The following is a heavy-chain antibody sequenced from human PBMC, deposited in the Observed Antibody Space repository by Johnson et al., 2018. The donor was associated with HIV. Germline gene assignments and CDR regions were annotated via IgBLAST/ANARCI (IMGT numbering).Heavy chain of an antibody. J-gene: IGHJ3*01. CDR2: ISYDGSNK. V-gene: IGHV3-30*04. Sequence: QVQLVESGGGVVQPGRSLRLSCEASEFTFSSYAMHWVRQAPGKGLEWVAVISYDGSNKYYGDSVKGRFTISRDNSKNTLYLQMNSLRAEDTAVYYCAIVVIRGDAFDLWGQGTTVTVSS. D-gene: IGHD3-22*01. CDR3: AIVVIRGDAFDL. CDR1: EFTFSSYA.